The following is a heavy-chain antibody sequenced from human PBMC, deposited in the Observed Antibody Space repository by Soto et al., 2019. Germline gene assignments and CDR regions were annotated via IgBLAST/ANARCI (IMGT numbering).Heavy chain of an antibody. V-gene: IGHV3-30*18. CDR3: ANPFYYDSNAYYYFDS. D-gene: IGHD3-22*01. CDR2: ISYDGSSR. J-gene: IGHJ4*02. CDR1: GFSFTSYY. Sequence: QVQLVESGGGVVQPGRSLRLSCAASGFSFTSYYMHWVRQAPGKGLEWVAVISYDGSSRYYADFVKGRFTISRDNSKSTLYLQMNSLRAEDTAVYYCANPFYYDSNAYYYFDSWGQGTLVTVS.